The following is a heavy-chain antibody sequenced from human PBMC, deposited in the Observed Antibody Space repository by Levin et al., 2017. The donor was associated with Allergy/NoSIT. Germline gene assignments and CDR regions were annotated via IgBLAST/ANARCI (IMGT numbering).Heavy chain of an antibody. Sequence: SETLSLTCTVSGGSISTFFWSWIRQPAGKGLEWIGRMYSSGSTNYNPSLKSRVTMSVETSKNQFSLKLSSVTAADTAVYYCARDAGFGRGFDYWGQGTLVTVSS. CDR3: ARDAGFGRGFDY. V-gene: IGHV4-4*07. CDR2: MYSSGST. CDR1: GGSISTFF. J-gene: IGHJ4*02. D-gene: IGHD3-10*01.